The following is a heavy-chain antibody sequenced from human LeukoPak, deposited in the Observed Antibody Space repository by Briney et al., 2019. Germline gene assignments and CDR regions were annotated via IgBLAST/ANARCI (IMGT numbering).Heavy chain of an antibody. Sequence: GSLRLSCAVSGFTLSSNYMSWVRQVPGKGLEWVSVIYSGGSTYYADSMKGRFTISRDNSKNTLYLQMNSLRAEDTAVYYCARDRPDRLFDYWGQGTLVTVSS. CDR2: IYSGGST. CDR3: ARDRPDRLFDY. J-gene: IGHJ4*02. V-gene: IGHV3-66*01. CDR1: GFTLSSNY.